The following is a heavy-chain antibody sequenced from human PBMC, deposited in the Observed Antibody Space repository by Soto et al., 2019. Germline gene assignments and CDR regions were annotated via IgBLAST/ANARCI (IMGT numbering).Heavy chain of an antibody. CDR3: ARDRDGDYGMDV. D-gene: IGHD3-10*01. J-gene: IGHJ6*02. Sequence: QVQLVESGGGVVQPGRSLRLSCAASGFTFSSYAMHWVRQAPGKGLEWVAVISYDGSNKYYADSVKGRFTISRANSKNTLYLQMNSLRAEDPAVYYCARDRDGDYGMDVWGQGTTVTVSS. CDR2: ISYDGSNK. V-gene: IGHV3-30-3*01. CDR1: GFTFSSYA.